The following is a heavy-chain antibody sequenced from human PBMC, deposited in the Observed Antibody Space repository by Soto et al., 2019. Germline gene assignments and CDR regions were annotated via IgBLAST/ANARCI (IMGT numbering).Heavy chain of an antibody. V-gene: IGHV4-59*01. J-gene: IGHJ4*02. D-gene: IGHD6-13*01. Sequence: SETLSLTCTVSGGSISSYYWSWIRQPPGKGLEWIGYIYYSGSTNYNPSLKSRVTISVDTSKNQFSLKLSSVTAADTAVYYCARDPGSSWYGFYFDYWGQGTLVTVS. CDR3: ARDPGSSWYGFYFDY. CDR2: IYYSGST. CDR1: GGSISSYY.